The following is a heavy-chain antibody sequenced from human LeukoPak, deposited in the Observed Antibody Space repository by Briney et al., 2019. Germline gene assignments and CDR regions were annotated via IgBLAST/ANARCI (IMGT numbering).Heavy chain of an antibody. CDR2: IYYSGST. CDR3: ARRILIGYQFYYFDY. CDR1: GGSISSSSYH. Sequence: SETLSLTCTVSGGSISSSSYHWGWIRQPPGKGLEWIGSIYYSGSTYYNPSLKSRVTISVDTSKNQFSLKLSSVTAADTAVYYCARRILIGYQFYYFDYWGQGTLVTVSS. D-gene: IGHD2-2*01. J-gene: IGHJ4*02. V-gene: IGHV4-39*01.